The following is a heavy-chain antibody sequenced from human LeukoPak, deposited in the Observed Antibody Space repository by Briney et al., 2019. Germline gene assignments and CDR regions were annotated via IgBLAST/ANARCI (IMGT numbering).Heavy chain of an antibody. D-gene: IGHD6-19*01. CDR2: IHGGT. V-gene: IGHV3-23*01. CDR3: AKGYSSGWYAFDS. J-gene: IGHJ4*02. Sequence: GGSLRLSCAASGFPFSSYAMGWVRQAPGKGLEWVSIIHGGTYYADSVRGRFTIARDNSKNTLYLQMTSLRADDTALYYCAKGYSSGWYAFDSWGQGTLVTVSS. CDR1: GFPFSSYA.